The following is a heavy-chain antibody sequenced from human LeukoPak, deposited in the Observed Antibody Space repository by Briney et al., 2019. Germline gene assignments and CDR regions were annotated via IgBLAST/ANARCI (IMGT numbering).Heavy chain of an antibody. CDR3: ARQYYYGMDV. Sequence: GGSLRLSCAASGFTFSSYAMHWVRQAPGKGLEWVAVISYDGSNKYYADSVKGRFTISRDNSKNTLYLQMNSLRAEDTAVYYCARQYYYGMDVWGQGATVTVSS. CDR2: ISYDGSNK. V-gene: IGHV3-30-3*01. J-gene: IGHJ6*02. CDR1: GFTFSSYA.